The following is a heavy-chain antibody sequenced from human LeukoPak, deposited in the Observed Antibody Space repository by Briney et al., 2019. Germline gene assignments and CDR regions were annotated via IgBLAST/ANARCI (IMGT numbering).Heavy chain of an antibody. J-gene: IGHJ3*02. CDR3: ARGRLYYGSGGDAFDI. CDR1: GFTVSSNY. D-gene: IGHD3-10*01. CDR2: IYSGGST. V-gene: IGHV3-53*01. Sequence: GGSLRLSCAASGFTVSSNYMSWVRQAPGKGLEWVSVIYSGGSTYYADSVKGRFTISRDNSKNTLYLQMNSLRAEDTAVYYCARGRLYYGSGGDAFDIWGQGTMVTVSS.